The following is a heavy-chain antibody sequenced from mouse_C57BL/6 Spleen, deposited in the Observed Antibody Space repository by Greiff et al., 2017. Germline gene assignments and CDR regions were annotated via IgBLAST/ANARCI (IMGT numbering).Heavy chain of an antibody. CDR1: GYSITSGYY. D-gene: IGHD2-4*01. CDR3: AREDYDPYYYAMDY. V-gene: IGHV3-6*01. CDR2: ISYDGSN. J-gene: IGHJ4*01. Sequence: EVQRVESGPGLVKPSQSLSLTCSVTGYSITSGYYWNWIRQFPGNKLEWMGYISYDGSNNYNPSLKNRISITRDTSKNQFFLKLNSVTTEDTATYYCAREDYDPYYYAMDYWGQGTSVTVSS.